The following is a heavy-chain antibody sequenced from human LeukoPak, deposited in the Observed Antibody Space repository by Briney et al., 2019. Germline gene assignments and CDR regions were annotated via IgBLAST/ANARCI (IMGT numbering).Heavy chain of an antibody. D-gene: IGHD4-17*01. CDR3: AKMGRGYGDYYYFYGMDV. J-gene: IGHJ6*02. CDR1: GFTFSNYG. V-gene: IGHV3-23*01. Sequence: GGSLRLSCIASGFTFSNYGMSWVRQAPGKGLEWVSIISGSGDRTLHADSVKGRFTISRDNSKNTLYLQMSSLRAEDTAIYYCAKMGRGYGDYYYFYGMDVWGQGTTVTISS. CDR2: ISGSGDRT.